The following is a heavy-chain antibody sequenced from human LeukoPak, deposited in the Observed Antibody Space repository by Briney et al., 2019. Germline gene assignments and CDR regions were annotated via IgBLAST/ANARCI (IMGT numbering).Heavy chain of an antibody. Sequence: SETLSLTCAVYGGSFSGYYWSWIRQPPGKGLEWIGEINHSGSTNYNPSLKSRVTISVDTSKNQFTLKLSSVTAADTAVYYCARGLKSGVAGTEDGYYYYMDVWGKGTTVTVSS. D-gene: IGHD6-19*01. CDR2: INHSGST. V-gene: IGHV4-34*01. J-gene: IGHJ6*03. CDR3: ARGLKSGVAGTEDGYYYYMDV. CDR1: GGSFSGYY.